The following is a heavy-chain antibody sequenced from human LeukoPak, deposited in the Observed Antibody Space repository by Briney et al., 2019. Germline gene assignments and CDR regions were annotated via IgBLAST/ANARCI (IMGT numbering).Heavy chain of an antibody. CDR1: GYSISSGYY. J-gene: IGHJ4*02. D-gene: IGHD6-13*01. V-gene: IGHV4-38-2*02. Sequence: SETLSLTCTVSGYSISSGYYWGWIRQPPGKGLEWIGSIYHSGRTFYNPSLKSRVTISVDTSKNQFSLKLSSVTAADTAVYYCARVSSWYSGGFAYWGQGTLVTVSS. CDR2: IYHSGRT. CDR3: ARVSSWYSGGFAY.